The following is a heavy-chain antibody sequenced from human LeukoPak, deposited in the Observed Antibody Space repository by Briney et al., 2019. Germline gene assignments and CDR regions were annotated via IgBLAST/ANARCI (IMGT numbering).Heavy chain of an antibody. CDR1: GFTFSSYA. D-gene: IGHD3-22*01. CDR3: ARDPPHSSGYYYPQYYFDY. CDR2: ISYDGSNK. V-gene: IGHV3-30-3*01. J-gene: IGHJ4*02. Sequence: PGGSLRLSCAASGFTFSSYAMHWVRQAPGKGLEWVAVISYDGSNKYYADSVKGRFTISRDNSKNTLYLQMNSLRAEDTAVYYCARDPPHSSGYYYPQYYFDYWGQGTLVTVSS.